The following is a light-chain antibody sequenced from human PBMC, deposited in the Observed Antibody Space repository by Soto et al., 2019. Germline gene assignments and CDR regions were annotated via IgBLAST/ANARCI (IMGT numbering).Light chain of an antibody. Sequence: EIVMTQSPATLSVSPGERATLSCRASQSVTTQLAWYQQKPGQAPRLIIHGASSRATGVPDRITGSGSGTDFTLTISSLQSEDFAVYYCQQRSNWPITFGQGTRLEIK. CDR1: QSVTTQ. V-gene: IGKV3D-15*01. CDR3: QQRSNWPIT. J-gene: IGKJ5*01. CDR2: GAS.